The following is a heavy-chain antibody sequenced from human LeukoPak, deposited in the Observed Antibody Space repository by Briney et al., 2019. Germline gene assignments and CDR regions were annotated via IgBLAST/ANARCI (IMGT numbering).Heavy chain of an antibody. CDR2: IYSTGST. Sequence: SETLSLTCTVSGGSISSGGHYWSWIRQPAGKGLEYLGRIYSTGSTNYNPSLRSRVTISADTSKNHFSLKLSSVTAADTAVYYCARDQTYSGSGIYTYFDYWGQGILVTVSP. V-gene: IGHV4-61*02. CDR1: GGSISSGGHY. J-gene: IGHJ4*02. CDR3: ARDQTYSGSGIYTYFDY. D-gene: IGHD3-10*01.